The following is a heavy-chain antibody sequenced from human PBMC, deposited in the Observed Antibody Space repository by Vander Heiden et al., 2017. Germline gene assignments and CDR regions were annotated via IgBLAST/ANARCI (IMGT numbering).Heavy chain of an antibody. V-gene: IGHV1-69*01. Sequence: QVQLVQSGAEVKKPGSSVKVSCKAYGGTFSSYAISWVRQAPGQWLGWIGGIIPIFGTANYAQKCQGRVTITADESTSTAYMELSSLRSEDTAVYYCARDKAREVLSYYYYGMDVWGQGTTVTVSS. J-gene: IGHJ6*02. CDR3: ARDKAREVLSYYYYGMDV. CDR2: IIPIFGTA. CDR1: GGTFSSYA.